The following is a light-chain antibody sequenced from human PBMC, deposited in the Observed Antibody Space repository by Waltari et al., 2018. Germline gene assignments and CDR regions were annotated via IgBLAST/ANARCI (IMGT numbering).Light chain of an antibody. CDR3: CSYAGGSAFV. Sequence: QSITISCTGTSSDVGSYNLVSWYQHRPGKAPKLIIYGVSKRPSGVSNRFSGSKSGNTASLTISGLRTEDEADYYCCSYAGGSAFVFGTGTKITVL. CDR2: GVS. J-gene: IGLJ1*01. CDR1: SSDVGSYNL. V-gene: IGLV2-23*02.